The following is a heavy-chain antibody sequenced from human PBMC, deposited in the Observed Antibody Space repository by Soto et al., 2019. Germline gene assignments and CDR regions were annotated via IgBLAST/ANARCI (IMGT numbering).Heavy chain of an antibody. D-gene: IGHD6-13*01. CDR1: EFIFSDYA. J-gene: IGHJ4*02. CDR3: AKARHSTSWYGLEADL. CDR2: ISYGGDNK. Sequence: PGGPLRLSCATSEFIFSDYAMHWGRQAPVKGLEWVAVISYGGDNKYYADSVRGRFAISRDNLKNTLDLQMNSLNPEDTAVYHCAKARHSTSWYGLEADLWGQGTLVTVSS. V-gene: IGHV3-30*09.